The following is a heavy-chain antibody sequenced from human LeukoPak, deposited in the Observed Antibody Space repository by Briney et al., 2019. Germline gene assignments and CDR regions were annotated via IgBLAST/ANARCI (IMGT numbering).Heavy chain of an antibody. Sequence: ASVKVSCKASGGTFSSYAISWVRQAPGQGLEWMGGIIPTFGTANYAQKFQGRVTITADESTSTAYMELSSLRSEDTAVYYCAREEVVVVPAAMDYWGQGTLVTVSS. J-gene: IGHJ4*02. CDR3: AREEVVVVPAAMDY. D-gene: IGHD2-2*01. CDR1: GGTFSSYA. V-gene: IGHV1-69*13. CDR2: IIPTFGTA.